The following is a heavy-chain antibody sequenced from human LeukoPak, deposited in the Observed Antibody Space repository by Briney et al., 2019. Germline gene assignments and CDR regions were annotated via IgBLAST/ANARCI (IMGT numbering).Heavy chain of an antibody. V-gene: IGHV3-23*01. CDR2: ISGSGGST. D-gene: IGHD6-19*01. CDR1: GFTFSSYG. Sequence: GGSLRLSCAASGFTFSSYGMSWVRQAPGKGLEWVSAISGSGGSTYYADSVKGRFTISRDNSKNTLYLQMNSLRAEDTAVYYCAKALFYTSGSNFDYWGQGTLVTVSS. J-gene: IGHJ4*02. CDR3: AKALFYTSGSNFDY.